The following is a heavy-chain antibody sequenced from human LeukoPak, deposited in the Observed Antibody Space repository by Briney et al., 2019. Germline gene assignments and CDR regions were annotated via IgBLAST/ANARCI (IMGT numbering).Heavy chain of an antibody. CDR2: MNPNSGNT. J-gene: IGHJ6*03. Sequence: ASVTVSCKASGYTFTSYDINWVRQAAGQGLEWMGWMNPNSGNTGYAQKFQGRVTMTRNTSISTAYMELSSLRSEDTAVYYCARAHRRIAAADTYYYMDVWGKGTTVTVSS. CDR3: ARAHRRIAAADTYYYMDV. CDR1: GYTFTSYD. D-gene: IGHD6-13*01. V-gene: IGHV1-8*01.